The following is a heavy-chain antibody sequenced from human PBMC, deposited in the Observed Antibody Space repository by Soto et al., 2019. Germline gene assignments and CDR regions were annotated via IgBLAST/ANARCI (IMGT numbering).Heavy chain of an antibody. J-gene: IGHJ5*02. CDR2: ISYDGSNK. CDR3: ARDGRAYCTNAVCCAWFDP. V-gene: IGHV3-30*14. CDR1: GFTFSSYA. Sequence: QVQLVESGGGVVQPGRSLRLSCAASGFTFSSYAMHWVRQAPGKGLEWVAVISYDGSNKYYADSVKGRFTISRDNSQNTLYLQMNSLRAEDTAVYYCARDGRAYCTNAVCCAWFDPWGQGTLVTVSS. D-gene: IGHD2-8*01.